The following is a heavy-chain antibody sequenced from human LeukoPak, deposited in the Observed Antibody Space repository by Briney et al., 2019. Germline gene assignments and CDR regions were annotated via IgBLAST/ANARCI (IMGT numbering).Heavy chain of an antibody. Sequence: SETLSLTCTVSGYSISSGYYWGWIRQPPGKGLEWIGSIYHSGSTYYNPSLKSRVTISVDTSKNQFSLKLSSVTAADTAVYYCARESYDSSGPDYWGQGILVTVSP. CDR1: GYSISSGYY. CDR2: IYHSGST. J-gene: IGHJ4*02. V-gene: IGHV4-38-2*02. D-gene: IGHD3-22*01. CDR3: ARESYDSSGPDY.